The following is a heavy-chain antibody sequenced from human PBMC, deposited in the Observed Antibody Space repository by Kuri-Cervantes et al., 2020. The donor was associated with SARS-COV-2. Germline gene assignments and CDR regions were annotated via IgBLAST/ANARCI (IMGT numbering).Heavy chain of an antibody. Sequence: SETLSLTCTVSGYSISSGYYWGWIRQPPGKGLEWIGSIYHSGSTYYNPSLKSRVTISVDTSKNQFSLKLSSVTAADTAVYYCARDMVGRQYYYYYMDVWGKGTTVTVSS. J-gene: IGHJ6*03. CDR1: GYSISSGYY. D-gene: IGHD2-15*01. V-gene: IGHV4-38-2*02. CDR2: IYHSGST. CDR3: ARDMVGRQYYYYYMDV.